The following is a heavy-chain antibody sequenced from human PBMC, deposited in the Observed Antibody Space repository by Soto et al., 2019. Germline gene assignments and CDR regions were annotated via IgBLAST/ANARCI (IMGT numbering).Heavy chain of an antibody. CDR1: GGSFSGYY. D-gene: IGHD6-19*01. V-gene: IGHV4-34*01. CDR2: INHSGST. J-gene: IGHJ5*02. Sequence: SETLSLTCAVYGGSFSGYYWSWIRQPPGKGLEWIGEINHSGSTNYNPSLKSRVTISVDTSKNQFSLKLSSVTAADTAVYYCVRVERIAVPWLDLWGQGTLVTVSS. CDR3: VRVERIAVPWLDL.